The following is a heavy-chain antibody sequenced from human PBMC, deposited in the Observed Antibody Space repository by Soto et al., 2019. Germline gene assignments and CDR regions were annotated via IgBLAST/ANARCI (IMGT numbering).Heavy chain of an antibody. CDR2: SSATGAGT. CDR3: AKDRRAGGNYGFYSDF. V-gene: IGHV3-23*01. Sequence: EVQLLESGGGLVQPGGSLRLSCAASGFTFSSYGMTWVRQAPGKGLAWVSFSSATGAGTYYADSVKGRFTISRDNSKTTLYLQMTSLRADDTAVYYCAKDRRAGGNYGFYSDFWGQGALVIVSS. J-gene: IGHJ4*02. D-gene: IGHD1-7*01. CDR1: GFTFSSYG.